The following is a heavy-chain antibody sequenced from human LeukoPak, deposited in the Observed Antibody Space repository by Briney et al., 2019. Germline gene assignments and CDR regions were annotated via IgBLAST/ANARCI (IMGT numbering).Heavy chain of an antibody. D-gene: IGHD2-15*01. V-gene: IGHV4-39*01. CDR1: GGSISSSSYY. J-gene: IGHJ4*02. CDR3: ARQTLDCSGGSCYGYFDY. CDR2: IYYSGST. Sequence: PSETLSLTCTVSGGSISSSSYYCGWIRQPPGKGLEWIGSIYYSGSTYYNPTLKSRVTISVDTSKNQFSLKLSSVTAADTAVYYCARQTLDCSGGSCYGYFDYWGQGTLVTVSS.